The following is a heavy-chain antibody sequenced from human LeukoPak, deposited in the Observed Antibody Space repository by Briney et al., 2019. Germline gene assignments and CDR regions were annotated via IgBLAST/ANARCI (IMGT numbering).Heavy chain of an antibody. CDR3: ARRAMGATSFDY. CDR2: LSSSSNTL. CDR1: GFPFSDYY. V-gene: IGHV3-11*04. Sequence: PGGSLRLSCAASGFPFSDYYMTWVPQAPGKGLEWLSYLSSSSNTLYYADSVKGRLTLPRENPKNTLYVQMTDLRAEDTAVYCCARRAMGATSFDYWGQGTLVTVSS. J-gene: IGHJ4*02. D-gene: IGHD1-26*01.